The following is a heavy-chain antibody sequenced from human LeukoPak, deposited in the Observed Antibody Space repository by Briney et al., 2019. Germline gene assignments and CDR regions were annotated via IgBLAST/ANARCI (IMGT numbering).Heavy chain of an antibody. J-gene: IGHJ4*02. D-gene: IGHD3-22*01. CDR1: GFTFSIYA. V-gene: IGHV3-23*01. CDR3: AKDRPNYYGSNGHYYRRDGDY. Sequence: PGESLRLSCAASGFTFSIYAMSWVRQAPGKGLQWVSSITSSGDGTYYADSVKGRFTTSRDNSENMLYLQMNSLRVEDTAVYFCAKDRPNYYGSNGHYYRRDGDYWGQGTLVTVSS. CDR2: ITSSGDGT.